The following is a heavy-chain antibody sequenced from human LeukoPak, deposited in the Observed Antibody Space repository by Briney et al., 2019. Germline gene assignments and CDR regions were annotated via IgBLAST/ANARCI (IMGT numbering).Heavy chain of an antibody. J-gene: IGHJ4*02. CDR1: GYTFTGYY. D-gene: IGHD6-19*01. CDR2: INPNSGGT. V-gene: IGHV1-2*06. CDR3: ARVGRELYSSYIAVAGHRIDY. Sequence: GASVKVSCKASGYTFTGYYMHWVRQAPGQGLEWMGRINPNSGGTNYAQKFQGRVTMTRYTSISTAYMELSRLRSDDTAVYYCARVGRELYSSYIAVAGHRIDYWGQGTLVTVSS.